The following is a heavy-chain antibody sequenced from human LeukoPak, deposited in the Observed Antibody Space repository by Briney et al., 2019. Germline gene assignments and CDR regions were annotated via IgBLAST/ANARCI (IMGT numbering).Heavy chain of an antibody. CDR1: GGSINSNNW. D-gene: IGHD3-22*01. J-gene: IGHJ4*02. CDR2: IYHSGST. V-gene: IGHV4-4*02. Sequence: SGTLSLTCAVSGGSINSNNWWSWVRQPPGKGLEWIGEIYHSGSTNYNPSLKSRVTMSVDTSKNQFSLKLSSVTAADTAVYYCARKPIVNSAWYYFDYWGQGTLVTVSS. CDR3: ARKPIVNSAWYYFDY.